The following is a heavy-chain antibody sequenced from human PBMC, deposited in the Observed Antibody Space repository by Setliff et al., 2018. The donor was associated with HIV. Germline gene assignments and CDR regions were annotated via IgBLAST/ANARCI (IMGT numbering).Heavy chain of an antibody. CDR3: ARGGTYYYYNYMDV. CDR2: INRDGSTT. J-gene: IGHJ6*03. CDR1: GFGFSNYW. Sequence: QAWGSLRLSCTASGFGFSNYWAHWVRQGPGKGLVWVSRINRDGSTTKYADSVRGRFTISRDNAKNTLLLEMDSLRAEDTAVYYCARGGTYYYYNYMDVWGKGTTVTVSS. V-gene: IGHV3-74*03.